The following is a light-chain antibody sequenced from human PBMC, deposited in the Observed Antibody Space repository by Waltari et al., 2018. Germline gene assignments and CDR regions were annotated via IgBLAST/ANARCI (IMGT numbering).Light chain of an antibody. CDR1: QSVSSSY. V-gene: IGKV3-20*01. CDR2: GAS. CDR3: QQYGSSRT. Sequence: EIVLTQSPGTLSLSPGERVTLSCRASQSVSSSYLAWYQQKPGQAPRLLIYGASSRATDIPDRFSGSGSGTDFTLTISRLEPEDFAVYYCQQYGSSRTFGQGTKVEIK. J-gene: IGKJ1*01.